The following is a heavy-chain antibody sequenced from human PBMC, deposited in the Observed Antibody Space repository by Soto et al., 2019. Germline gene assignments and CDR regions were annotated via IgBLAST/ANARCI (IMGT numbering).Heavy chain of an antibody. CDR3: AKDRRVVAVAAPFDY. CDR2: ISYDGSNK. J-gene: IGHJ4*02. D-gene: IGHD6-19*01. V-gene: IGHV3-30*18. Sequence: QVQLVESGGGVVQPGRSLRLSCAASGFTFSSYGMHWVRQAPGKGLEWVAVISYDGSNKYYADSVKGRFTISRDNYKNSLYLQMNSMRAEDTAVYYCAKDRRVVAVAAPFDYWGQGTLGTVSS. CDR1: GFTFSSYG.